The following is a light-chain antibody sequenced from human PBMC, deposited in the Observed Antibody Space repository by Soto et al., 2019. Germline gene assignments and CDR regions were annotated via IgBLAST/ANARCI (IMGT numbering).Light chain of an antibody. CDR1: QSINSY. V-gene: IGKV1-39*01. J-gene: IGKJ2*01. CDR2: AAS. CDR3: QQSYSTPYT. Sequence: DIPMTQSPSSLSASVGDRVTITCRASQSINSYLNWYQQKPGKAPKLLIYAASVLQSGVPSRFSGSGSGTDFTLTISSLQPEDFATYYCQQSYSTPYTFGQGAKLEIK.